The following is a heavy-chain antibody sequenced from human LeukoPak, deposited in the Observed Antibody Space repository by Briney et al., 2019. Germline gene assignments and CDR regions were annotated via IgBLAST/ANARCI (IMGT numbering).Heavy chain of an antibody. D-gene: IGHD3-9*01. J-gene: IGHJ4*02. Sequence: PGGSLRLSCAASGFTFSSYAMSWVRQAPGKGLEWVSAISGSGGSTYYADSVKGRFTISRDNSKNTLYLQMNSLRAEDTAVYCCAKAVLRYFDWLLSDFDYWGQGTLVTVSS. CDR3: AKAVLRYFDWLLSDFDY. CDR2: ISGSGGST. V-gene: IGHV3-23*01. CDR1: GFTFSSYA.